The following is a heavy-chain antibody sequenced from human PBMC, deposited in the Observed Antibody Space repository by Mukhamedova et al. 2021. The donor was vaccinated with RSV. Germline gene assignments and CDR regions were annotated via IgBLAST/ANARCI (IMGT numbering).Heavy chain of an antibody. Sequence: NWVRQAPGKGLEWISYISSSGSSIYYADSVKGRFTISRDNAKKSLYLQMNSLRAEDTAVYYCAREEGGLYAFDIWGQGTMVTVSS. D-gene: IGHD3-16*01. J-gene: IGHJ3*02. CDR2: ISSSGSSI. CDR3: AREEGGLYAFDI. V-gene: IGHV3-48*03.